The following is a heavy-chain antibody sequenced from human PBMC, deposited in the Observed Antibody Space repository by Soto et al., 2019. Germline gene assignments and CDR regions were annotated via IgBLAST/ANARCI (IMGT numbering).Heavy chain of an antibody. CDR3: AREFWSGSYTDYYGMDV. CDR1: VFSFSDYD. D-gene: IGHD3-3*01. V-gene: IGHV3-11*06. J-gene: IGHJ6*02. CDR2: ISSSSSYT. Sequence: LRLSCAASVFSFSDYDMSWIRQAPGKGLEWVSYISSSSSYTHYADSVAGRFTISRDNAKKSLYLQMNSLRADDTAVYYCAREFWSGSYTDYYGMDVWGQGTTVTVSS.